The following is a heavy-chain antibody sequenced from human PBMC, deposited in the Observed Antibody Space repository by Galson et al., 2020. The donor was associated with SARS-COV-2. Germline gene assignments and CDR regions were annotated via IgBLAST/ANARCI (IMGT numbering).Heavy chain of an antibody. D-gene: IGHD2-21*02. CDR1: GGSISSSSYY. CDR3: ARHVDTTKDRIVVVTKEGRYGMDV. J-gene: IGHJ6*02. V-gene: IGHV4-39*01. Sequence: ETSETLSLTCTVSGGSISSSSYYWGWIRQPPGKGLEWIGSIYYSGSTYYNPSLKSRVTISVDTSKNQFSLKLSSVTAADTAVYYCARHVDTTKDRIVVVTKEGRYGMDVWGQGTTVTVSS. CDR2: IYYSGST.